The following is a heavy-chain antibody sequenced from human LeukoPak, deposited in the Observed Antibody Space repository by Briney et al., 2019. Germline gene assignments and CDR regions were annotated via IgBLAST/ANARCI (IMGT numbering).Heavy chain of an antibody. V-gene: IGHV4-59*08. CDR1: GGSISSYY. D-gene: IGHD3-10*01. CDR2: IYYSGNT. J-gene: IGHJ4*02. CDR3: ARHMTMVRGVTSIFDY. Sequence: PSETLSLTCTVSGGSISSYYWSWIRQPPGKGLEWIGYIYYSGNTNYNPSLKSRVTISVDTSKNQFSLKLSSVTAADTAVYYCARHMTMVRGVTSIFDYWGQGTLVTVSS.